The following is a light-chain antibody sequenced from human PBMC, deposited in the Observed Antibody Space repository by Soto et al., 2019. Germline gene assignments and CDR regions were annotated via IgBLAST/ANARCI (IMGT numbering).Light chain of an antibody. V-gene: IGKV1-5*01. CDR2: AAF. J-gene: IGKJ1*01. CDR1: QSISSY. CDR3: QKYNNWAWK. Sequence: DIQLTQSPSTLSASVGYIVTITCRASQSISSYLNWYQQKPGKAPNLLIHAAFNLQSGVPSRFSGSGSGTEFTLTISSLQPDDFATYYCQKYNNWAWKFGQGTKVDIK.